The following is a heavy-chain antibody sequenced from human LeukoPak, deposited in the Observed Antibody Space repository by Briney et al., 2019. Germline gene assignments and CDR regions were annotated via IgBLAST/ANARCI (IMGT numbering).Heavy chain of an antibody. CDR3: AKALYYYDSSGTGHDAFDI. CDR2: ISWNSGSI. D-gene: IGHD3-22*01. Sequence: GGSLRLSCAASGFTFDDYAMHWVRQAPGKGLEWVSGISWNSGSIGYADSVKGRFTISRDNAKNSLYLQMNSLRAEDTALYYCAKALYYYDSSGTGHDAFDIWGQGTMVTVSS. J-gene: IGHJ3*02. CDR1: GFTFDDYA. V-gene: IGHV3-9*01.